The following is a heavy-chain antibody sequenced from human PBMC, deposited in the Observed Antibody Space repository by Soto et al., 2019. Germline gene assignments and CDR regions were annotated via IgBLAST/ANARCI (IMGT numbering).Heavy chain of an antibody. CDR2: IYYSGST. Sequence: QLQLQESGPGLVKPSETLSLTCTVSGGSISSSDYYWGWIRQPPGKGLELIGSIYYSGSTYYNPSPKSXXTXSXXTSKNQFSLKLSSVTAADTAVYYCARRYGDYNLDYWGQGTLVTVSS. CDR1: GGSISSSDYY. CDR3: ARRYGDYNLDY. J-gene: IGHJ4*02. V-gene: IGHV4-39*01. D-gene: IGHD4-17*01.